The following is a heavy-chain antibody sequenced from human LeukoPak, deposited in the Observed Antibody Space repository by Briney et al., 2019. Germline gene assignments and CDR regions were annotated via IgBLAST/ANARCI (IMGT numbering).Heavy chain of an antibody. CDR3: AIGSSSSDYYYYYMDV. CDR1: GGTFSSYA. D-gene: IGHD6-6*01. J-gene: IGHJ6*03. V-gene: IGHV1-69*13. Sequence: ASVKVSCKASGGTFSSYAISWVRQAPGQGLEWMGGIIPIFGTANYAQKFQGRVTITADESTSTAYMELSSLRSEDTAVYYCAIGSSSSDYYYYYMDVWGKGTTVTVSS. CDR2: IIPIFGTA.